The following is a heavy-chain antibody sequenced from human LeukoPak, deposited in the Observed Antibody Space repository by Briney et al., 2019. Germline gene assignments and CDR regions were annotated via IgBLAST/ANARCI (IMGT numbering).Heavy chain of an antibody. CDR1: GGSVDSKNFY. J-gene: IGHJ4*02. CDR2: IFYSGST. Sequence: PSETLSLTCTVSGGSVDSKNFYWVWIRQPPGKGLEWIGNIFYSGSTYYNPSLKSRVTISVDTSKNRFSLKLRSVTATDTAFYYCARRGRAATAGAIDYWGQGTLVTVSS. V-gene: IGHV4-39*01. D-gene: IGHD6-13*01. CDR3: ARRGRAATAGAIDY.